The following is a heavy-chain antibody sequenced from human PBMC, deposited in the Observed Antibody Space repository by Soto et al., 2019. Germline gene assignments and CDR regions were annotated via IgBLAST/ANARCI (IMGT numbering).Heavy chain of an antibody. CDR3: ARHYCSSSSTCYYFDY. J-gene: IGHJ4*02. CDR2: IYYSGST. Sequence: GSLRLSCAASGFTVSSNYMSWIRQPPGKGLEWIGDIYYSGSTNYNPSLKSRVTISVDTSKNQFSLKLNSVTAADTAVFYCARHYCSSSSTCYYFDYWGQGALVTVSS. V-gene: IGHV4-59*08. CDR1: GFTVSSNY. D-gene: IGHD2-2*01.